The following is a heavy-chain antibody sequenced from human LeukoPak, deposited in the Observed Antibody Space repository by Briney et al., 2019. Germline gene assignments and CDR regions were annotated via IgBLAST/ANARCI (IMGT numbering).Heavy chain of an antibody. CDR3: ARSTRESDAFDI. CDR1: GGTFSSYA. CDR2: IIPIFGTA. V-gene: IGHV1-69*13. J-gene: IGHJ3*02. Sequence: SVKISCKASGGTFSSYAISWVRQAPGQGLEWMGGIIPIFGTANYAQKFQGRVTITADESTSTAYMELSSLRSEDTAVYYCARSTRESDAFDIWGQGTMVTVSS.